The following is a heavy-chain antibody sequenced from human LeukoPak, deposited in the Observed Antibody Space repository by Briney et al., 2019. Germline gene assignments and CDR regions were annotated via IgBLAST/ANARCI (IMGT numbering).Heavy chain of an antibody. V-gene: IGHV4-61*09. CDR3: ARVDPLGRTRYDYYMDV. D-gene: IGHD1-26*01. CDR1: GGSISSGGHY. CDR2: IYHTGST. Sequence: TSQTLSLTCTVSGGSISSGGHYWSWIRQPAGKGLEWIGNIYHTGSTYYNPSLKSRVTISVDTSKNQFSLKVTSVTAADTAVYYCARVDPLGRTRYDYYMDVWGKGTTVTVSS. J-gene: IGHJ6*03.